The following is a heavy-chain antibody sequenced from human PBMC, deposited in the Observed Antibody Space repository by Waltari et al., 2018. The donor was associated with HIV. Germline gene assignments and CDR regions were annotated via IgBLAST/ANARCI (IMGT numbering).Heavy chain of an antibody. D-gene: IGHD3-9*01. CDR1: GGSISPRGSS. CDR3: ARHMISERGSYDILTGFDY. J-gene: IGHJ4*02. CDR2: VYYTGST. Sequence: QLQLQESGPGLVTPSGTLCLTCSVSGGSISPRGSSWAWLRQAPGKGRWWIGSVYYTGSTCYNPSLESRLSVSVDTSKKEVSLRLSSVTAADTAVYYCARHMISERGSYDILTGFDYWGQGTLVTVSS. V-gene: IGHV4-39*01.